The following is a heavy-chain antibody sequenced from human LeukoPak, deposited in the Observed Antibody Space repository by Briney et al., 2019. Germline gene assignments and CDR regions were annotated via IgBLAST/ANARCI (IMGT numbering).Heavy chain of an antibody. CDR2: IKQDGSEK. CDR3: ARASDPLLQLT. Sequence: GGSLRLSCAASGFTFSSYWMSWVCQAPGKGREWVASIKQDGSEKYYVDSVKGRFTISRDNAKTSLYLQMNSLRAEDTAVYYCARASDPLLQLTWGQGTLVTVSS. V-gene: IGHV3-7*05. D-gene: IGHD1-1*01. CDR1: GFTFSSYW. J-gene: IGHJ5*02.